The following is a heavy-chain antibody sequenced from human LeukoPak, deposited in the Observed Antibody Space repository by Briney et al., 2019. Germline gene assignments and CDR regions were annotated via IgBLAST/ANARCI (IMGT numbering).Heavy chain of an antibody. D-gene: IGHD3-10*01. J-gene: IGHJ4*02. CDR2: IGPDGSEK. Sequence: PGGSLRLSCAASGFTFSTYAMHWVRQAPGKGLEWVAVIGPDGSEKYYADSVKGRFTIARDNSKDTVYLQITSLKIEDTAVFYCAKDGGEAGKRDYWGQGTLVTVSS. CDR1: GFTFSTYA. CDR3: AKDGGEAGKRDY. V-gene: IGHV3-30*02.